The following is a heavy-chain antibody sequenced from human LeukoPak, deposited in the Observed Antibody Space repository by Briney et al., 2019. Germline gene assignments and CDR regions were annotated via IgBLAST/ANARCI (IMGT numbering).Heavy chain of an antibody. V-gene: IGHV4-38-2*01. D-gene: IGHD3-10*01. CDR2: IYYSGST. Sequence: SETLSLTCAVSGYSISSGYYWGWIRQPPGKGLEWIGSIYYSGSTYYNPSLKSRVTISVDTSKNQFSLKLSSVTAADTAVYYCARGQILLCPVIWGQGTLVTVSS. CDR1: GYSISSGYY. J-gene: IGHJ4*02. CDR3: ARGQILLCPVI.